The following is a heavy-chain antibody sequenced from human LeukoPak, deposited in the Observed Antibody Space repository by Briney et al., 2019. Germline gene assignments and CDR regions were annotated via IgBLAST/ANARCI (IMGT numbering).Heavy chain of an antibody. CDR1: GFTFSSYS. CDR3: ARDLRKLTAIAAAGYDY. D-gene: IGHD6-13*01. V-gene: IGHV3-21*01. Sequence: GGSLRLSCAASGFTFSSYSMNWVRQAPGKGLEWVSSISSSGSYIYYADSVKGRFTISRDNAKNSLYLQMNSLRAEDTAVYYCARDLRKLTAIAAAGYDYWGQGTLVTVSS. CDR2: ISSSGSYI. J-gene: IGHJ4*02.